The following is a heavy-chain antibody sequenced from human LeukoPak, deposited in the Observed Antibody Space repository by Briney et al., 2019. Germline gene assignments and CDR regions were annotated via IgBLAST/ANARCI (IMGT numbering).Heavy chain of an antibody. CDR1: GYTFRTYD. Sequence: ASVKVSCKASGYTFRTYDINWVRQAPGQGLEWLGWMNPNSGNTGYAPKFQGRVAMTRVTSINTAYMELFSLRSEDTAVYFCVRGDLPTTVLNDPFNIWGQGTMATVSS. V-gene: IGHV1-8*01. CDR3: VRGDLPTTVLNDPFNI. CDR2: MNPNSGNT. D-gene: IGHD4-11*01. J-gene: IGHJ3*02.